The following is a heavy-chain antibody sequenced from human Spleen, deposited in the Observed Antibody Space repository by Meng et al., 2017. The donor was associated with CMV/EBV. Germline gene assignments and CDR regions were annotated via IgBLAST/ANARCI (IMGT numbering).Heavy chain of an antibody. J-gene: IGHJ4*02. CDR1: RFTFSSYA. CDR2: ISGSGGT. Sequence: GGSLRLSCAASRFTFSSYAMSWVRQAPGKGLEWVSGISGSGGTYYADSVKGRFTISRDNSKNTLYLQMNSLRAEDTAVYYCAKVRAHFDWLLCDYWGQGTLVTVSS. V-gene: IGHV3-23*01. D-gene: IGHD3-9*01. CDR3: AKVRAHFDWLLCDY.